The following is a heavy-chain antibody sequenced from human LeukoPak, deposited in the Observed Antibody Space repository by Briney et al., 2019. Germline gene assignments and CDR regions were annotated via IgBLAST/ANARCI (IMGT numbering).Heavy chain of an antibody. Sequence: ASVKVSCKASGYTFTSYGISWVRRAPGQGLEWMGWISAYNGNTNYAQKLQGRVTMTTDTSTSTAYMELRSLRSDDTAVYYCARSMGYYYDSSGYYPLGYFQHWGQGTLVTVSS. D-gene: IGHD3-22*01. CDR3: ARSMGYYYDSSGYYPLGYFQH. V-gene: IGHV1-18*01. J-gene: IGHJ1*01. CDR1: GYTFTSYG. CDR2: ISAYNGNT.